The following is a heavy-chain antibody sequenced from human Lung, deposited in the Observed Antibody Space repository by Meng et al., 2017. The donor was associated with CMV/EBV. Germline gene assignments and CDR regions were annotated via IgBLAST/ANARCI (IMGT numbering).Heavy chain of an antibody. CDR3: ARRYSSGYSNWFDP. D-gene: IGHD3-22*01. CDR1: GYTFTGYN. Sequence: SGYTFTGYNMNWVRQAPGQGLEWMGWINPSSGGTNYAQKFQGRVTMTRDTSISTAYMELSRLRSDDTAVYYCARRYSSGYSNWFDPWGQGTLVTVSS. V-gene: IGHV1-2*02. J-gene: IGHJ5*02. CDR2: INPSSGGT.